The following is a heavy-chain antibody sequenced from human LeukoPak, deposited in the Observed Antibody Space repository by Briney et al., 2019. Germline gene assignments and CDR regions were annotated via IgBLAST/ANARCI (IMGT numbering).Heavy chain of an antibody. CDR2: INSDGSSS. V-gene: IGHV3-74*01. J-gene: IGHJ3*02. D-gene: IGHD4-17*01. Sequence: GGSLRLSCAVSGFTFSSYWMYWVRQAPGKGLVWVSGINSDGSSSSYADSVEGRFIISSDNAKNTLYLQMNSLRAEDTAVYYCARGDYGEKGGAFDIWGQGTMVTVSS. CDR1: GFTFSSYW. CDR3: ARGDYGEKGGAFDI.